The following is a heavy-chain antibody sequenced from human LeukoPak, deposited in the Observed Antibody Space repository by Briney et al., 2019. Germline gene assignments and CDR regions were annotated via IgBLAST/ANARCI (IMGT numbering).Heavy chain of an antibody. J-gene: IGHJ3*02. CDR3: TRPYSSSPGDAFDI. V-gene: IGHV1-69*05. Sequence: SVKVSCKASGGTFSSYAISWARHAPGQGLEWMGGIIPIFGTANYAQKIQGRVTITTDESTSTAYMELSSLRSEDTAVYYCTRPYSSSPGDAFDIWGQGTMVTVSS. D-gene: IGHD6-13*01. CDR1: GGTFSSYA. CDR2: IIPIFGTA.